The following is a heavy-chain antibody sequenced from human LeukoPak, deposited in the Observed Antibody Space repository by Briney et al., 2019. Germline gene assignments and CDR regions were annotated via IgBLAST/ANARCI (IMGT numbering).Heavy chain of an antibody. CDR3: AIASGSYGSGSYYYSGMDV. Sequence: SETLSLTCAVSGYSIGSGLYWGWIRQPPGKGLEWIGSIFHSGSTYYNPSLKSRVTISVDTSKNQFSLKLSSVSAADTALYYCAIASGSYGSGSYYYSGMDVWGKGTPVTVSS. V-gene: IGHV4-38-2*01. J-gene: IGHJ6*04. CDR2: IFHSGST. CDR1: GYSIGSGLY. D-gene: IGHD3-10*01.